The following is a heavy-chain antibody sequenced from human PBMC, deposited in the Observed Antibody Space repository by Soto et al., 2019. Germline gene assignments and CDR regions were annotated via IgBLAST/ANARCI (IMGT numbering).Heavy chain of an antibody. D-gene: IGHD2-15*01. CDR1: GFTFSDAW. CDR2: IKSKSDGGTT. Sequence: GGSLSLSCAASGFTFSDAWMSWVRQAPGKGLDWVGRIKSKSDGGTTEYAAPVRGRFTISRDDSKNTLYLQMNSLKTEDTAVYYCTTDLWRIAVVVGSTGYFNPWGQGTPVTVSS. CDR3: TTDLWRIAVVVGSTGYFNP. V-gene: IGHV3-15*01. J-gene: IGHJ5*02.